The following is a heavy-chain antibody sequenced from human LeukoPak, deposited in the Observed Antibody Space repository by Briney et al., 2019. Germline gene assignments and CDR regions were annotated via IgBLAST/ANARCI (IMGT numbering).Heavy chain of an antibody. Sequence: GGSLRLSCAASGFTFSSYSMNWVRQAPGKGLEWVSCISSSSSYIYNADSVKGRFTISRDNAKNSLYLQMNSLRVEDTAVYYCARAHNWKYGTFDYWGQGTLVTVS. CDR1: GFTFSSYS. V-gene: IGHV3-21*01. CDR3: ARAHNWKYGTFDY. CDR2: ISSSSSYI. J-gene: IGHJ4*02. D-gene: IGHD1-20*01.